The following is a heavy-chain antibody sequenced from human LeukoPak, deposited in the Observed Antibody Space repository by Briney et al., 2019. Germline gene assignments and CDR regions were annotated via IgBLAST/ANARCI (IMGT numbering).Heavy chain of an antibody. D-gene: IGHD2-15*01. CDR2: MYSRGGT. CDR1: GFDFTRAW. Sequence: GSLRLSCAASGFDFTRAWMSWVRQTPGKGLEWVGRMYSRGGTDYNASLKSRLTISVDTSKNEMSLKLNSVTAADTAVYYCAREGPGGSGSHDYWGQGTLVTVSS. J-gene: IGHJ4*02. V-gene: IGHV4-4*08. CDR3: AREGPGGSGSHDY.